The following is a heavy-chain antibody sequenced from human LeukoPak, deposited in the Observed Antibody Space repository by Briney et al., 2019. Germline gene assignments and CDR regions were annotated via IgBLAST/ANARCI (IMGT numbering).Heavy chain of an antibody. CDR1: GFTFSSYW. D-gene: IGHD6-13*01. J-gene: IGHJ4*02. V-gene: IGHV3-7*01. CDR2: IKQDGSEK. Sequence: GGSLRLSCAASGFTFSSYWMSWVRQAPGKGLEWVANIKQDGSEKYYVDSVKGRFTISRDNAKNSLYLQMNSLRAEDTAVYYCARDKKWQQLNYFDYWGQGTLVTVSS. CDR3: ARDKKWQQLNYFDY.